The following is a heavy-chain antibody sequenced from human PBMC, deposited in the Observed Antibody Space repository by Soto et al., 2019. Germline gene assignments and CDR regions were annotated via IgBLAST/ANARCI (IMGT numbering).Heavy chain of an antibody. V-gene: IGHV3-23*01. D-gene: IGHD3-10*01. CDR1: GFTFSSNA. CDR2: ISGTTDNT. CDR3: ARSLRGVIIDFEP. J-gene: IGHJ5*02. Sequence: GGSLRLSCAASGFTFSSNAMSWVRQAPGKGLEWVSAISGTTDNTYYADSVKGRFTISRDNSKNTLYLQMNSLRAEDTALYYCARSLRGVIIDFEPWGQGTLVTVSS.